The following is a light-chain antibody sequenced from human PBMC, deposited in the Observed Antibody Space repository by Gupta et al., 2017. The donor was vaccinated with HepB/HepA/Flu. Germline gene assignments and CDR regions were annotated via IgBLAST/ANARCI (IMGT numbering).Light chain of an antibody. CDR3: AAWDDSLSGHWV. V-gene: IGLV1-47*02. Sequence: QSVLTQPPSASGTPGQRVTISCSGSSSNIGSNYVYWYQQLPGTAPKLLIYSNNQRPSGVPDRSSGSKSGTSASLAISGLRSEDEADYYCAAWDDSLSGHWVFGGGTKLTVL. J-gene: IGLJ3*02. CDR1: SSNIGSNY. CDR2: SNN.